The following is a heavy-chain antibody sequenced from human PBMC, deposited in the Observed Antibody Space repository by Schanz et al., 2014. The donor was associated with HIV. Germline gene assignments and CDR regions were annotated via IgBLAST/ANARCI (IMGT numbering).Heavy chain of an antibody. V-gene: IGHV3-33*01. Sequence: QVQLVESGGGVVQPGGSLRLSCAASGFYFGVYGMHWVRQAPGKGPEWVAVIGHEGNDKHYVDSVAGRFSISRDNSKNTLYLQLGSLRTEDTAVYYCARDLNVGRHFDHWGQGTLVTVSS. D-gene: IGHD1-26*01. CDR3: ARDLNVGRHFDH. J-gene: IGHJ4*02. CDR1: GFYFGVYG. CDR2: IGHEGNDK.